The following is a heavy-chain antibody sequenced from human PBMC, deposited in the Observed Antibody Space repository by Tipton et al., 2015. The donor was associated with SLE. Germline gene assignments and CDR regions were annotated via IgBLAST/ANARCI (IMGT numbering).Heavy chain of an antibody. J-gene: IGHJ4*02. Sequence: TLSLTCTVSGASLGGHYWSWIRQPAGKRLEWIGRIYTTGSTNYNPSLKSPVTVSLDLSKNQFSLKLTSVTAADTAMYYCARGRVALATGFFDCWGQGTLVTVSS. CDR2: IYTTGST. V-gene: IGHV4-4*07. D-gene: IGHD5-12*01. CDR3: ARGRVALATGFFDC. CDR1: GASLGGHY.